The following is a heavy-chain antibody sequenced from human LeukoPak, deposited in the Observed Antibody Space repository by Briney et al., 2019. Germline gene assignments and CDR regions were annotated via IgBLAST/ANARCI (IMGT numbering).Heavy chain of an antibody. V-gene: IGHV3-23*01. J-gene: IGHJ4*02. D-gene: IGHD1-7*01. CDR2: ISGSGGST. CDR3: AKDYSWNYVVHY. CDR1: GFTFSSYA. Sequence: GASLRLSCAASGFTFSSYAMSWERQAPGNGLEWVSAISGSGGSTYYADSVKGRFTISRDNSKNTLYLQMNSLRAEDTAVYYCAKDYSWNYVVHYWGQGTLVTVSS.